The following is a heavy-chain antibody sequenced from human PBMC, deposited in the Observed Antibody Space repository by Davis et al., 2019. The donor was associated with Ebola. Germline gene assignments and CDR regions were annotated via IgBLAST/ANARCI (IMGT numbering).Heavy chain of an antibody. CDR3: ARGTSIRDYYIWGSYRYTGFDY. CDR1: GYTFTGYY. J-gene: IGHJ4*02. CDR2: INPNSGGT. V-gene: IGHV1-2*04. D-gene: IGHD3-16*02. Sequence: AASVKVSCKASGYTFTGYYMHWVRQAPGQGLEWMGWINPNSGGTNYAQKFQGWVTMTRDTSISTAYMELSSLRSDDTAVYYCARGTSIRDYYIWGSYRYTGFDYWGQGTLVTVSS.